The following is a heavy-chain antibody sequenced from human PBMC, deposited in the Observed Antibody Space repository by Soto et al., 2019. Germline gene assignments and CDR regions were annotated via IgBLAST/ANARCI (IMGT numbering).Heavy chain of an antibody. CDR3: ARWVRGYSYGPPGYYYGMDV. J-gene: IGHJ6*02. CDR1: GYTFTSYG. Sequence: QVRLVQSGAEVKKPGASVKVSCKASGYTFTSYGISWVRQAPGQGLEWMGWISAYNGNTNYAQKLQGRVTMTTDTSTSTAYMELRSLRSDDTAVYYCARWVRGYSYGPPGYYYGMDVWGQGTTVTVSS. D-gene: IGHD5-18*01. V-gene: IGHV1-18*04. CDR2: ISAYNGNT.